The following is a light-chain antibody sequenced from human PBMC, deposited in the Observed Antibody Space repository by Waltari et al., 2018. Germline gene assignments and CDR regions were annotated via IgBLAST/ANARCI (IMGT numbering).Light chain of an antibody. CDR3: QQSYSTFRT. J-gene: IGKJ5*01. CDR1: QSISSY. V-gene: IGKV1-39*01. Sequence: DIQMTQSPSSLSASVGDRVTITCRASQSISSYLNWYQQKQGKAPKLLIYAASSLQSGVPSRFSGSGSGTDFTLTISSLQPEDFATYYCQQSYSTFRTFGQGTRLEIK. CDR2: AAS.